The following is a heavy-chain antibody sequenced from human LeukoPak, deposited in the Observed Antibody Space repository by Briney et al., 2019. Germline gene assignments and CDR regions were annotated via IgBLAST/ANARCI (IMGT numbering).Heavy chain of an antibody. Sequence: SETLSLTCAVYGGSFSGYYWSWIRQPPGKGLEWIGEINHSGSTNYNPSLKTRVTISVDTSKNQFSLKLSSVTAADTAVYYCARGGGKQWLPPHWFDPWGQGTLVTVSS. CDR3: ARGGGKQWLPPHWFDP. CDR2: INHSGST. CDR1: GGSFSGYY. J-gene: IGHJ5*02. V-gene: IGHV4-34*01. D-gene: IGHD6-19*01.